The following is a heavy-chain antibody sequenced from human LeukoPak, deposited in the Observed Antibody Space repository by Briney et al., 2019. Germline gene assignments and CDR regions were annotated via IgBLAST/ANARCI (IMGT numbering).Heavy chain of an antibody. V-gene: IGHV3-21*01. CDR1: GFTFSSYS. Sequence: PGGSLRLSCAASGFTFSSYSMNWVRQAPGKGLEWVSSISSSSSYIYYAGSVKGRFTISRDNAKNSLYLQMNSLKAEDTAVYYCARVYSVGLYYFDYWGQGTLVTVSS. J-gene: IGHJ4*02. CDR3: ARVYSVGLYYFDY. CDR2: ISSSSSYI. D-gene: IGHD3/OR15-3a*01.